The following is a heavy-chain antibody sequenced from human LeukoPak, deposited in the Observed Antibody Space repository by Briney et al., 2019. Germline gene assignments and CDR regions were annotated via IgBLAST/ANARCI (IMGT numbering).Heavy chain of an antibody. V-gene: IGHV1-2*02. D-gene: IGHD3-10*01. J-gene: IGHJ4*02. CDR1: GYTFTGYY. CDR3: ARVSLWFGELLYGGFDY. CDR2: INPNSGGT. Sequence: ASVKVSCEASGYTFTGYYMHWVRQAPGQGLEWMGWINPNSGGTNYAQKFQGRVTMTRDTSISTAYMELSRLRSDDTAVYYCARVSLWFGELLYGGFDYWGQGTLVTVSS.